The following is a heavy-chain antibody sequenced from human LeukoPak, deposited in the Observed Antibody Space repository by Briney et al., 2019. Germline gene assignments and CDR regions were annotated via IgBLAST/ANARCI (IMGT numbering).Heavy chain of an antibody. J-gene: IGHJ4*02. CDR2: ISYDGSNK. D-gene: IGHD5-18*01. V-gene: IGHV3-30*18. Sequence: GGSLRHSCAASGFTFSSYGMHWVRQAPGKGLEWVAVISYDGSNKYYADSVKGRFTISRDNSKNTLYLQMNSLRAEDTAVYYCAKTVSGYSYGYYFDYWGQGTLVTVSS. CDR3: AKTVSGYSYGYYFDY. CDR1: GFTFSSYG.